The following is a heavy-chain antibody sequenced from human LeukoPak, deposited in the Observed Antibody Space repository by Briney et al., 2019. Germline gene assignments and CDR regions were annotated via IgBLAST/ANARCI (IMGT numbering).Heavy chain of an antibody. J-gene: IGHJ4*02. Sequence: PGGSLRLSXVASGFTFSSHWMSWVRQAPGKGLERVANINQDGSEKYYVDSVKGRFIISRDNAKNSLYLQMNSLRAKDTAVYYCTRDGFDEGLYFDYWGQGNLVTVSS. V-gene: IGHV3-7*01. CDR2: INQDGSEK. D-gene: IGHD3-9*01. CDR1: GFTFSSHW. CDR3: TRDGFDEGLYFDY.